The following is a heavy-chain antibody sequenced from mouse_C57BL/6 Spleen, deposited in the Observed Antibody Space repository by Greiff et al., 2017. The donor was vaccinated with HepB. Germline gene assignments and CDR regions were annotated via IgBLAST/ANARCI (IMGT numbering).Heavy chain of an antibody. D-gene: IGHD2-1*01. J-gene: IGHJ4*01. Sequence: EVKLQESGPGLVKPSPSLSLTCSVTGYSITSGYYWNWIRQFPGNKLEWMGYIIYDGSNNYNPSLKNRISITRGTSKNQFFLKLNSVTTEDTATYYCARVTGNYYAMDYWGQGTSVTVSS. CDR2: IIYDGSN. CDR3: ARVTGNYYAMDY. V-gene: IGHV3-6*01. CDR1: GYSITSGYY.